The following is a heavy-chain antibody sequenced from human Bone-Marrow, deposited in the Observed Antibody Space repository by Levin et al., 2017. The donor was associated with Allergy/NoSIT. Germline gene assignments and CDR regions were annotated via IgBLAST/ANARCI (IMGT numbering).Heavy chain of an antibody. Sequence: PGGSLRLSCKASGSTFTAYYIHWVRQAPGQGLEWMGWINPNSGDTNLAQKFQGRVSMTRDTSINTAYMELSRLRSDDTAVFYCARNLFDYYDKSGFYSFWGQGSLVTVSS. V-gene: IGHV1-2*02. J-gene: IGHJ4*02. CDR1: GSTFTAYY. D-gene: IGHD3-22*01. CDR2: INPNSGDT. CDR3: ARNLFDYYDKSGFYSF.